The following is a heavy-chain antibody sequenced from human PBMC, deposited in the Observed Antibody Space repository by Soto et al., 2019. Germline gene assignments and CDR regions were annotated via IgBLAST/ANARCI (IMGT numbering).Heavy chain of an antibody. Sequence: PGESLKISCEASGYSFTGYCIVWVRQMPGKGLEWMGIVYPGDSRTNYSPSFEGQVTISADWSTSTTYLQWTSLKGSDTAMYYCARGNVANWFGPWGQGTMVTVSS. V-gene: IGHV5-51*01. CDR3: ARGNVANWFGP. CDR2: VYPGDSRT. CDR1: GYSFTGYC. J-gene: IGHJ5*02.